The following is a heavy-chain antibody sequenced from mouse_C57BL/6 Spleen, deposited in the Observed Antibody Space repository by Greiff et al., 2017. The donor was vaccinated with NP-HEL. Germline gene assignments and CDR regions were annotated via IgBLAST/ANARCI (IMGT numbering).Heavy chain of an antibody. CDR2: INPGSGGT. CDR3: ARGAQAPYYAMDY. D-gene: IGHD3-2*02. CDR1: GYAFTNYL. Sequence: VKLQESGAELVRPGTSVKVSCKASGYAFTNYLIEWVKQRPGQGLEWIGVINPGSGGTNYNEKFKGKATLTADKSSSTAYMQLSSLTSEDSAVYFCARGAQAPYYAMDYWGQGTSVTVSS. V-gene: IGHV1-54*01. J-gene: IGHJ4*01.